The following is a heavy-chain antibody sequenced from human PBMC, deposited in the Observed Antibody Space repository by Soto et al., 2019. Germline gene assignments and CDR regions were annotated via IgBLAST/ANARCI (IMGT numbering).Heavy chain of an antibody. V-gene: IGHV3-23*01. D-gene: IGHD2-2*02. Sequence: EVQLLESGGGLVQPGGSLRLSCAASGFTFSSYAMSWVRQAPGKGLEWVSAISGSGGSTYYADSVQGRFPISIDNSKNTLYLQMNSLRAEDTAVYYCAKDLLSPKVVPAAIKRVYWCQGTLVTVSS. J-gene: IGHJ4*02. CDR2: ISGSGGST. CDR1: GFTFSSYA. CDR3: AKDLLSPKVVPAAIKRVY.